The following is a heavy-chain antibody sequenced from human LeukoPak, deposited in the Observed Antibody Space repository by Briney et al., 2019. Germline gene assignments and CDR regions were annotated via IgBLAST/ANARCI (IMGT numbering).Heavy chain of an antibody. D-gene: IGHD6-19*01. V-gene: IGHV3-21*01. CDR1: GFTFSSYN. CDR2: IDSNTGSI. J-gene: IGHJ4*02. CDR3: ARVRSTGWEFEY. Sequence: PGGSLRLSCAASGFTFSSYNMNWVGQAPGKGLEWVSSIDSNTGSIYYADSVKGRFTLSRDNARHPLFLQVNSLTAEDTAVYYCARVRSTGWEFEYWGRGTLVTVSS.